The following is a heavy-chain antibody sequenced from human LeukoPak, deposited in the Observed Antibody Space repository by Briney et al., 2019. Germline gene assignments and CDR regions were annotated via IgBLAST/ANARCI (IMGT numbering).Heavy chain of an antibody. V-gene: IGHV3-15*01. Sequence: PGGSLRLSCAASGFTYSNAWMSWVSQAPGKGLEWVGRIKSKTDGGTTDYAPPVKGRFTISRDDSKNTLYLQMNSLKTEDTAAYYCTTVFYGDYAYFDYWGQGTLVTVSS. CDR1: GFTYSNAW. CDR2: IKSKTDGGTT. D-gene: IGHD4-17*01. CDR3: TTVFYGDYAYFDY. J-gene: IGHJ4*02.